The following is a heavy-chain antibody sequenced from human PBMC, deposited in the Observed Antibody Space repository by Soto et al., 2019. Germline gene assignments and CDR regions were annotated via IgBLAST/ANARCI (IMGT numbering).Heavy chain of an antibody. CDR2: ISYDGSNK. CDR1: GGTFSSYT. J-gene: IGHJ6*02. D-gene: IGHD1-1*01. V-gene: IGHV3-30*16. CDR3: AREGLERQDGMDV. Sequence: QVQLVQSGAEVKKPGSSVKVSCKASGGTFSSYTISWVRQAPGQGLEWVAVISYDGSNKYYADSVKGRFTISRDNSKNTLYLQMNSLRAEDTAVYYCAREGLERQDGMDVWGQGTTVTVSS.